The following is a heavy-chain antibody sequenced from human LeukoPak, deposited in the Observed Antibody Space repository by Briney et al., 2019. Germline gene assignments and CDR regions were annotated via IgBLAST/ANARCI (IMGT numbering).Heavy chain of an antibody. V-gene: IGHV3-33*06. J-gene: IGHJ4*02. CDR2: IWYDGSNE. CDR3: AKGSRLYSSSSALDY. D-gene: IGHD6-6*01. CDR1: GFSFGTYS. Sequence: GGSLRLSCVAPGFSFGTYSMHWARQVPGKGLEWVAVIWYDGSNEDYADSVKGRFTISRDNSKNTLYLQMNSLRAEDTAVYYCAKGSRLYSSSSALDYWGQGTLVTVSS.